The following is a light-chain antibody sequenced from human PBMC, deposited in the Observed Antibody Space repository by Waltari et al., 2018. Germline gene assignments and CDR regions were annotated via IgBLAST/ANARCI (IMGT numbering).Light chain of an antibody. V-gene: IGKV3-11*01. CDR2: DAS. CDR1: QSVRNY. CDR3: QQRCSWPAVT. J-gene: IGKJ4*01. Sequence: DIVLTQSPGTLSLSPGERATLSCRASQSVRNYLAWYQQKPGQAPRLLIFDASNRATGVPARFSGSGSGTDFTRSVSSLEPEDFAVYYCQQRCSWPAVTFGGGTKVEIK.